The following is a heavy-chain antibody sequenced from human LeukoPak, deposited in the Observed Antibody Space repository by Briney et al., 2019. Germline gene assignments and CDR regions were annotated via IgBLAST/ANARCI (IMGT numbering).Heavy chain of an antibody. V-gene: IGHV4-34*01. CDR3: ARDLGYSYGTGCFAP. D-gene: IGHD5-18*01. CDR2: INHSGST. CDR1: GGSFSGYY. Sequence: TSETLSLTCAVYGGSFSGYYWSWIRQPPGKGLEWIGEINHSGSTNYNPSLKSRVTISVDTSKNQFSLKLSSVTAADTAVYYCARDLGYSYGTGCFAPWGKGTLVTVSS. J-gene: IGHJ5*02.